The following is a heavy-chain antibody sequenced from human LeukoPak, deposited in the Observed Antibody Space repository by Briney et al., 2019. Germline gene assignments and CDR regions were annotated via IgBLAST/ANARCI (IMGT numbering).Heavy chain of an antibody. CDR1: GFTFSSYG. D-gene: IGHD1-14*01. Sequence: PGGSLRLSCAASGFTFSSYGMHWVRQAPGKGLEWVAAIWYDGSNKYYADSVKGRFTISRDNSKNTLYLQMNSLRAEDTAVYYCAGSSPRIYYYYGMDVWGKGTTVTVSS. CDR2: IWYDGSNK. J-gene: IGHJ6*04. CDR3: AGSSPRIYYYYGMDV. V-gene: IGHV3-33*01.